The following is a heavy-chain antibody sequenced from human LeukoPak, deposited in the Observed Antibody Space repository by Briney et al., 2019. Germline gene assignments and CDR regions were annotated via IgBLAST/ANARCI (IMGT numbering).Heavy chain of an antibody. CDR3: AKDSVYYFSSSGSPYYFDN. V-gene: IGHV3-30*02. Sequence: GGSLRLSCAASGFTISDYAMHWVRQAPGKGLEWVAFVGYDGNNKYYVDSLEGRFAISRDKSTNTLYLQMNSLRPEDTAVYYCAKDSVYYFSSSGSPYYFDNWGQGTLVTVSS. CDR2: VGYDGNNK. D-gene: IGHD3-22*01. CDR1: GFTISDYA. J-gene: IGHJ4*02.